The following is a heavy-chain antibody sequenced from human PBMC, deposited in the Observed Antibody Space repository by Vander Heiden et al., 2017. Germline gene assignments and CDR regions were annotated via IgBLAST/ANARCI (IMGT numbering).Heavy chain of an antibody. CDR2: IYYSGRT. V-gene: IGHV4-59*08. CDR1: GGSISSYY. Sequence: QVQLQESGPGLVKPSETLSLTCPVSGGSISSYYWSWIRQPPGKGLEWIGYIYYSGRTNYNPARKRRVTISVDTSKNQCSLKLSSVTAADTAVYYCARRGDDFGSGDYGMDVWGQGTTVTVSS. CDR3: ARRGDDFGSGDYGMDV. J-gene: IGHJ6*02. D-gene: IGHD3-3*01.